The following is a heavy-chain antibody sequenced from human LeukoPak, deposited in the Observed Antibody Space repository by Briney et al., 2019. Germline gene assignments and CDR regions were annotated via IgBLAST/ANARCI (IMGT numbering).Heavy chain of an antibody. Sequence: SETLSLTCTVSGGSISSSSYYWGWIRQPPGKGLEWIGSIYYSGSTYYNPSLKSRLTISVDTSKHQFSLKLSSVTAADTAVYYCALSTVTLSNWFDPWSQGTLVTVSS. CDR2: IYYSGST. CDR1: GGSISSSSYY. J-gene: IGHJ5*02. D-gene: IGHD4-17*01. V-gene: IGHV4-39*01. CDR3: ALSTVTLSNWFDP.